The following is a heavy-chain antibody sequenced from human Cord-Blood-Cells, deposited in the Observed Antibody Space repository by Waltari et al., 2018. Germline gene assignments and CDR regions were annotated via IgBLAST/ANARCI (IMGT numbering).Heavy chain of an antibody. CDR1: GGSFSGYY. CDR3: ARFDNSGYDCFDY. J-gene: IGHJ4*02. D-gene: IGHD5-12*01. CDR2: INHSGST. Sequence: QVQLQQWGAGLLKPSETLSLTCAVYGGSFSGYYWSWIRQPPGKGLEWIGEINHSGSTNYNPSLKGRVTISVDTSKNQFSLKLSSVTAADTGVYYCARFDNSGYDCFDYWGQGTLVTVSS. V-gene: IGHV4-34*01.